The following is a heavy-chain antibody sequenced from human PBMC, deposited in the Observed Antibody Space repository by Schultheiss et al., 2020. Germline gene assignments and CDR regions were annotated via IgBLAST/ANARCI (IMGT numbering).Heavy chain of an antibody. V-gene: IGHV4-4*07. Sequence: SETLSLTCTVSGGSISSYYWSWIRQPAGKGLEWIGRIYTSGSTYYNPSLKSRVTISADRSKNHFSLKLSSVTAADTAVYYCARQDRLTYYDYVWGSYRYRAGAFDIWGQGTMVTVSS. D-gene: IGHD3-16*02. CDR3: ARQDRLTYYDYVWGSYRYRAGAFDI. CDR1: GGSISSYY. J-gene: IGHJ3*02. CDR2: IYTSGST.